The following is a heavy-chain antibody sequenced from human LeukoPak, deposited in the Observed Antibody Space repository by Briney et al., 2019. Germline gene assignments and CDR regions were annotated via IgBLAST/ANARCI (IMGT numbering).Heavy chain of an antibody. J-gene: IGHJ4*02. CDR2: INHSGST. Sequence: PSETLSLTCAVYGGSFSGYYWSWIRQPPGKGLEWIGEINHSGSTNYNPSLKSRVTISVDTSKNQFSLKLSSVTAADTAVYYCATVVSGTSYGLDYWGQGTLVTVSS. CDR1: GGSFSGYY. D-gene: IGHD2-2*01. CDR3: ATVVSGTSYGLDY. V-gene: IGHV4-34*01.